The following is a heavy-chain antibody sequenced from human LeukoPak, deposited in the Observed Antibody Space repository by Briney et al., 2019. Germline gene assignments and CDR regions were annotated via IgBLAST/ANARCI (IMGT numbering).Heavy chain of an antibody. V-gene: IGHV4-59*12. CDR1: GGSISSYY. J-gene: IGHJ4*02. Sequence: PWETLSLTCTVSGGSISSYYRSWIRQPPGKGLEWIGYIYYSGSTYYNPSPKSRVTISVDTSKNQFSLKLSSVTAADTAVYYCARDNPLGYCSSTSCYTYADYWGQGTLVTVSS. CDR3: ARDNPLGYCSSTSCYTYADY. CDR2: IYYSGST. D-gene: IGHD2-2*02.